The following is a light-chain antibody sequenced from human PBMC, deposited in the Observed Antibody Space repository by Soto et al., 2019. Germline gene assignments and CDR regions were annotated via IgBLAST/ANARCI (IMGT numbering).Light chain of an antibody. Sequence: EIVLTQSPGTLSLSPGERATLSCRASQSVSSSYLAWYQQKPGQAPRLLIYGASSRATGIPDRFSGSGSGTDFTLTISTLEPEDFAVTYCQQYGNSPLVTFGQGTRLEIK. J-gene: IGKJ5*01. CDR2: GAS. CDR3: QQYGNSPLVT. V-gene: IGKV3-20*01. CDR1: QSVSSSY.